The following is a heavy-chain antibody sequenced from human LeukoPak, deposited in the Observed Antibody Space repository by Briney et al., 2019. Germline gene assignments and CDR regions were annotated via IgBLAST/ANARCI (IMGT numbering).Heavy chain of an antibody. CDR1: GGSISSYY. V-gene: IGHV4-59*12. J-gene: IGHJ4*02. Sequence: PSETLSLTCTVSGGSISSYYWSWIRQPPGKGLEWIGYIYYSGSTNYNPSLKSRVTVSVDTSKNQFSLKLSSVTAADTAVYHCAREVRGVITDWGQGTLVTVSS. CDR2: IYYSGST. D-gene: IGHD3-10*01. CDR3: AREVRGVITD.